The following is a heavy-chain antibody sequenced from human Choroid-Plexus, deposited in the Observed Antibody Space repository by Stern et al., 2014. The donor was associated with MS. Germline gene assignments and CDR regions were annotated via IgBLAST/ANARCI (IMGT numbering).Heavy chain of an antibody. V-gene: IGHV3-30*18. D-gene: IGHD2/OR15-2a*01. Sequence: VQLVQSGGGVDQPGRPLRLSCVASGFTLGSCAMHWVRQAPGKGLEWVAGVSYDGSNKYYADSVKGRVTISRDNSQNTLYMQMSSLRPEDTAVYYCAKDRQYLTYFFDHWGQGSLVTVSS. CDR3: AKDRQYLTYFFDH. CDR1: GFTLGSCA. J-gene: IGHJ5*02. CDR2: VSYDGSNK.